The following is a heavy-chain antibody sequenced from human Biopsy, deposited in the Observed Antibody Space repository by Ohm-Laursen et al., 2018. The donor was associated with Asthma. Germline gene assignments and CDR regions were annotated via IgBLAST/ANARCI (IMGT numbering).Heavy chain of an antibody. CDR1: GYTFNSAG. J-gene: IGHJ6*02. CDR3: ARAVDYSHYYGIDV. D-gene: IGHD3-10*01. CDR2: ISVYNGNT. V-gene: IGHV1-18*01. Sequence: SSVKVSCKTSGYTFNSAGITWVRQAPGQGLEWMGWISVYNGNTKVAQKLQDRVTMITDTSTSTAYMELRSLRSDDTAVYLCARAVDYSHYYGIDVWGQGTTVNVS.